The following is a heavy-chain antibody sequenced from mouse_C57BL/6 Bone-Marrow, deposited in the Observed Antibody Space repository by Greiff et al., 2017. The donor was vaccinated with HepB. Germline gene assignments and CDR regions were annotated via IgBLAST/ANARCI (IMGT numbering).Heavy chain of an antibody. Sequence: VKLMESGPELVKPGASVKISCKASGYAFSSSWMNWVKQRPGKGLEWIGRIYPGDGDTNYNGKFKGKATLTADKSSSTAYMQLSSLTSEDSAVYFCARRSYDGYYVLDYWGQGTTLTVSS. CDR2: IYPGDGDT. CDR3: ARRSYDGYYVLDY. V-gene: IGHV1-82*01. J-gene: IGHJ2*01. CDR1: GYAFSSSW. D-gene: IGHD2-3*01.